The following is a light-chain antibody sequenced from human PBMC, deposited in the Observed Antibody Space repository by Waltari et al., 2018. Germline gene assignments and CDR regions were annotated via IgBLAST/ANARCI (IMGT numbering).Light chain of an antibody. CDR3: CSYAGSNTWV. CDR1: SSDVGGYNL. CDR2: EGS. V-gene: IGLV2-23*01. J-gene: IGLJ3*02. Sequence: QSALTQPASVSGSPGQSITISSTGTSSDVGGYNLVLWYQHHPGKAPKLMIYEGSKRPSGVSNRFSGSKSGNTASLTISGLQAEDEADYYCCSYAGSNTWVFGEGTKLTVL.